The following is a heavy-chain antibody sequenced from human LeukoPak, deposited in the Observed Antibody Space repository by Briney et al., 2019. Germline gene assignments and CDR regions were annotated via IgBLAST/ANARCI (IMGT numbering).Heavy chain of an antibody. CDR2: IYPGGTT. J-gene: IGHJ4*02. V-gene: IGHV3-53*01. Sequence: GGSLRLSCAASGFTVSSKYMSWVRQAPGKGLEWVSIIYPGGTTYYADSVKGRFTISRDNSKNTVYLQMNSLKADDAAVYYCARADDFGDYDCWGQGTLVTVSS. CDR1: GFTVSSKY. D-gene: IGHD4-17*01. CDR3: ARADDFGDYDC.